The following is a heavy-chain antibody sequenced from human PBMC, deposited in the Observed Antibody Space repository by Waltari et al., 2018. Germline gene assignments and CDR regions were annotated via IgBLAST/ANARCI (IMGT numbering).Heavy chain of an antibody. Sequence: QVQLVQSGAEVKKPGSSVKVSCKASGGTFSSYAISWVRQAPGQGLEWMGGIIPIFGTANYAQKFQGRVTITADESTSTAYMELSSLRSEDTAVYYCARGRIMTTPSPAEKPDRGARNVWGKGTTVTVSS. CDR1: GGTFSSYA. D-gene: IGHD3-16*01. CDR2: IIPIFGTA. J-gene: IGHJ6*04. V-gene: IGHV1-69*13. CDR3: ARGRIMTTPSPAEKPDRGARNV.